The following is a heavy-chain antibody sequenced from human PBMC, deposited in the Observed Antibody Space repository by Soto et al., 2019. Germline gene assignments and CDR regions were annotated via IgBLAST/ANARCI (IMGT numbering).Heavy chain of an antibody. J-gene: IGHJ3*02. V-gene: IGHV1-18*01. CDR3: ASVTPAKNYDILTGYSPGAFDI. D-gene: IGHD3-9*01. CDR2: ISAYNGNT. Sequence: ASVKVSCKASGYTFTSYGISWVRQAPGQGLEWMGWISAYNGNTNYAQKLQGRVTMTTDTSTSTAYMELRSLRSDDTAVYYCASVTPAKNYDILTGYSPGAFDIWGQGTMVTVSS. CDR1: GYTFTSYG.